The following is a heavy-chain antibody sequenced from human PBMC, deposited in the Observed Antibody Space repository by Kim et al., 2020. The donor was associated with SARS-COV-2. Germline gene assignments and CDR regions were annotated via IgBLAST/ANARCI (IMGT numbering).Heavy chain of an antibody. CDR1: GFTFSSYG. J-gene: IGHJ4*02. CDR2: ISYDGSNK. Sequence: GGSLRLSCAASGFTFSSYGMHWVRQAPGKGLEWVAVISYDGSNKYYADSVKGRFTISRDNSKNTLYLQMNSLRAEDTAVYYCAALGGVTPFDYWGQGTLVTVSS. D-gene: IGHD2-15*01. CDR3: AALGGVTPFDY. V-gene: IGHV3-30*03.